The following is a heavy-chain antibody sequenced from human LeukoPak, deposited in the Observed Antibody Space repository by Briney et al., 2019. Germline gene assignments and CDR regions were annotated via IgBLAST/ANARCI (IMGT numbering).Heavy chain of an antibody. J-gene: IGHJ4*02. Sequence: GGSLRLSCAAAGFTFSNYSMNWLRQVPGKGLEWVSYICSSSSTIYYASAVKGRFTISRDNAKNSLYLQMNSLRAEDTAVYYCARVGGMRWDYWGQGTLVTVSS. D-gene: IGHD2-15*01. CDR1: GFTFSNYS. CDR2: ICSSSSTI. V-gene: IGHV3-48*01. CDR3: ARVGGMRWDY.